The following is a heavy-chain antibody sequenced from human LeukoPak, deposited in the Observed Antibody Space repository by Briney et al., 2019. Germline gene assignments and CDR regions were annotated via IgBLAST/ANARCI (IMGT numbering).Heavy chain of an antibody. D-gene: IGHD3-22*01. CDR2: INPSGGST. CDR3: ARDRYYYDSSGYIRGTPFDN. V-gene: IGHV1-46*01. Sequence: ASVKVSCKASGYTFTSCYMHWVRQAPGQGLEWMGIINPSGGSTSYAQKFQGRVTMTRDTSTSTVYMELSSLRSEDTAVYYCARDRYYYDSSGYIRGTPFDNWGQGTLVTVSS. J-gene: IGHJ4*02. CDR1: GYTFTSCY.